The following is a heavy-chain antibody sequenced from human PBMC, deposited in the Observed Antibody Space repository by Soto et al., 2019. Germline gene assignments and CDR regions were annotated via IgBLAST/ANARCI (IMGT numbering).Heavy chain of an antibody. J-gene: IGHJ4*02. CDR1: GSSISSGGYY. D-gene: IGHD3-3*01. CDR2: LYYSGST. Sequence: SETLSLPCTLSGSSISSGGYYWSWIRKHPGKGPERIGYLYYSGSTYYNPSLKCRVTISVDTSKNQFSLKLSSVTAADAAVYYCARTVLEWLFANFYYLGQGTLVTVS. CDR3: ARTVLEWLFANFYY. V-gene: IGHV4-31*03.